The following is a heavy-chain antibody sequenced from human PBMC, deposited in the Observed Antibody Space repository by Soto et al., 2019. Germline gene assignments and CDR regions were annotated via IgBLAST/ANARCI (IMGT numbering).Heavy chain of an antibody. CDR2: ISYDGSNK. J-gene: IGHJ4*02. CDR3: ARDPGQQLVPFDY. CDR1: GFTFSSYA. V-gene: IGHV3-30-3*01. Sequence: QVQLVESGGGVVQPGRSLRLSCAASGFTFSSYAMHWVRQAPGKGLEWVAVISYDGSNKYYADSVKGRFTISRDNSKNTLYLQMNSLRAEDTAVYYCARDPGQQLVPFDYWGQGTLVTVCS. D-gene: IGHD6-13*01.